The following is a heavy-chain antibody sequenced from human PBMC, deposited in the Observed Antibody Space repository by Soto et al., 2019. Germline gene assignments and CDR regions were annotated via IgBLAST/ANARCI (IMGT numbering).Heavy chain of an antibody. J-gene: IGHJ4*02. CDR1: GGTFSSYT. D-gene: IGHD3-10*01. Sequence: QVQLVQSGAEVKKPGSSVKVSCKASGGTFSSYTISWVRQAPGQGLEWMGRITPILGIANYAQKFQGRVTITADKSTSTAYMELSSLRSEDTALYYCAREEYYYGSGAFFDYCGQGTLVTVSS. CDR3: AREEYYYGSGAFFDY. V-gene: IGHV1-69*08. CDR2: ITPILGIA.